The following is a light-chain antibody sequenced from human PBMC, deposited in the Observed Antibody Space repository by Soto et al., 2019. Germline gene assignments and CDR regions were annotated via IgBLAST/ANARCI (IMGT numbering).Light chain of an antibody. CDR3: QQRYNWPLFT. Sequence: EIVLTQSPATLSLSPGERATLSCRASQTVGSFLAWYQHKPGQAPRLLIYNTSKRANGIPARFSGSGSGTDFTLTISSLEPEDFAVYYCQQRYNWPLFTFGGGTKVEMK. CDR2: NTS. J-gene: IGKJ4*01. CDR1: QTVGSF. V-gene: IGKV3-11*01.